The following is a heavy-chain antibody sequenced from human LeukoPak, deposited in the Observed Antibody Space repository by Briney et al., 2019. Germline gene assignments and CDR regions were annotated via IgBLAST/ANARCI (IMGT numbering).Heavy chain of an antibody. D-gene: IGHD6-19*01. CDR2: ISSGSGHI. CDR1: GFNFDSYT. CDR3: ARFLTVAVVPQRVDC. J-gene: IGHJ4*02. V-gene: IGHV3-21*01. Sequence: GGSLRLSCAASGFNFDSYTMTWVRQAPGKGLEWVSSISSGSGHIYYADSMKGRFTISRDNVKSSLYLQMNSLRAEDTAVYYCARFLTVAVVPQRVDCWGQGTLVTVSS.